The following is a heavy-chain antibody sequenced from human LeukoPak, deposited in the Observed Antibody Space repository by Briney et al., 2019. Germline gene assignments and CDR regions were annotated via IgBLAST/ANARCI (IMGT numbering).Heavy chain of an antibody. CDR1: GFTFSSYS. D-gene: IGHD3-22*01. V-gene: IGHV3-21*01. J-gene: IGHJ3*02. Sequence: GGSLRLSCAASGFTFSSYSMNWVRQAPGKGLEWVSSISSSSSYIYYADSVKGRFTISRDNAKNSLYLQMNSLRAEDTAVYYCARDRRLYYYDSSGPLGDAFDIWGQGTMVTVSS. CDR3: ARDRRLYYYDSSGPLGDAFDI. CDR2: ISSSSSYI.